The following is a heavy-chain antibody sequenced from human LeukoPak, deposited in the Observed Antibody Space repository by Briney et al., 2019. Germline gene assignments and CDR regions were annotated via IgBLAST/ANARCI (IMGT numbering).Heavy chain of an antibody. V-gene: IGHV3-74*01. D-gene: IGHD2-15*01. CDR3: AKGTSSSCYSAPNY. Sequence: GGSLRLSCAASDFPFSNYWMHWVRQVPGERLTWVSRISSDGTKIGYAASVKGRFTISRDNSKNTLSLQLNSLRAEDTAVYYCAKGTSSSCYSAPNYWGQGTLVTVSS. CDR2: ISSDGTKI. J-gene: IGHJ4*02. CDR1: DFPFSNYW.